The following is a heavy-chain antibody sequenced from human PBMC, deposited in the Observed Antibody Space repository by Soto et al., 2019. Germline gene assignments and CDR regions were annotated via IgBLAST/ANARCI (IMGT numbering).Heavy chain of an antibody. CDR2: INHSGST. Sequence: SETLSLTCAVCAGSLSRYYWTWIRQPPGTRLEWIGEINHSGSTNXXPSLKSRVXLSVDTSENQFXLKLTXYTAADTPVYYGARDKIRGLFDYWCQGTLVTGSS. D-gene: IGHD5-12*01. CDR3: ARDKIRGLFDY. J-gene: IGHJ4*02. CDR1: AGSLSRYY. V-gene: IGHV4-34*01.